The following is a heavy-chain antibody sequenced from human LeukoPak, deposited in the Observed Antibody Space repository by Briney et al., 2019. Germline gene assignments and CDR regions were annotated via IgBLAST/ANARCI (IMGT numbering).Heavy chain of an antibody. CDR1: GFTFSSYS. CDR3: ARVYLERLTAGYFDH. D-gene: IGHD2-8*01. V-gene: IGHV3-48*02. CDR2: ISSSSSTI. Sequence: GGSLRLSCAASGFTFSSYSMNWVRQAPGKGLEWVSYISSSSSTIYYADSAKGRFTISRDNSKNTLYLQMNSLRDEDSAAYYCARVYLERLTAGYFDHWGQGTWVTVSP. J-gene: IGHJ4*02.